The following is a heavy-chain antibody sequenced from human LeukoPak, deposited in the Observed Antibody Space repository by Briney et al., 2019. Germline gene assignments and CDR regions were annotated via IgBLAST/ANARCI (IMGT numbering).Heavy chain of an antibody. CDR3: AREGYYDRSGAFDI. CDR2: ISSSSSYI. CDR1: GFTFSSYS. J-gene: IGHJ3*02. V-gene: IGHV3-21*01. Sequence: GGSLRLSCAASGFTFSSYSMDWVRQAPGKGLEWVSSISSSSSYIYYADSVKGRFTISRDNAKNSLYLQMNSLRAEDTAVYYCAREGYYDRSGAFDIWGQGTMVTVSS. D-gene: IGHD3-22*01.